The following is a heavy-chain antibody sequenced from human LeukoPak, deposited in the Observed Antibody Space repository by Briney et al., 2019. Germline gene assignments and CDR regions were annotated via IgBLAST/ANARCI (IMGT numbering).Heavy chain of an antibody. CDR3: ARDQVVGTRHYYYYYGMDV. V-gene: IGHV3-53*01. CDR1: GFTVNSNY. J-gene: IGHJ6*02. D-gene: IGHD1-14*01. CDR2: IYSGGDT. Sequence: AGGSLRLSCAASGFTVNSNYMSWVRQAPGKGLEWVSVIYSGGDTYYADSVKGRFTISRDNSKNTLYLQMNSLRAEDTAVYYCARDQVVGTRHYYYYYGMDVWGQGTTVTVSS.